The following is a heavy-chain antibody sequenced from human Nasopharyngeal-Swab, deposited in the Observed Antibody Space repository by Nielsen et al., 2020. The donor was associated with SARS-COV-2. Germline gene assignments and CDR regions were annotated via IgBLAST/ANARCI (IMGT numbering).Heavy chain of an antibody. V-gene: IGHV3-23*01. CDR3: AKGHSSSWSDYYYYGMDV. CDR2: ISGSGGST. Sequence: GESLKISCAASGFTFSSYAMSWVRQAPGKGLEWVSAISGSGGSTYYADSVKGRFTISRDNSKNTLYLQMNSLRAEDTAVYYCAKGHSSSWSDYYYYGMDVWGQGTTVTVSS. J-gene: IGHJ6*02. D-gene: IGHD6-13*01. CDR1: GFTFSSYA.